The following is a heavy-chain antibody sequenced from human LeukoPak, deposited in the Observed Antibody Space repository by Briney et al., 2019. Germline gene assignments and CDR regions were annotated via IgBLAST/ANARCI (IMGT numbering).Heavy chain of an antibody. D-gene: IGHD3-22*01. CDR3: ATDYDSSGYRYYYYYGMDV. CDR1: GFTFSNYW. CDR2: ISGSGGST. Sequence: GGSLRLSCAASGFTFSNYWMSWVRQAPGKGLEWVSAISGSGGSTYYADSVKGRFTISRDNSKNTLYLQMNSLRAEDTAVYYCATDYDSSGYRYYYYYGMDVWGQGTTVTVSS. V-gene: IGHV3-23*01. J-gene: IGHJ6*02.